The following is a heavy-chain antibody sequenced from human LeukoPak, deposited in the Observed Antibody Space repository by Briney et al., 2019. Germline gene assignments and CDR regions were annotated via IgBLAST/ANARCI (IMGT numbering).Heavy chain of an antibody. CDR1: GASFSGYY. D-gene: IGHD5-24*01. CDR2: IAYSGST. J-gene: IGHJ4*02. Sequence: ASETLSLTCAVYGASFSGYYWSWIRQPPGKGLGWIGYIAYSGSTDYNPSLQSRVTISLDTSKNQFSLTLTSETAADTAVYYCARWDGYKIDYWGQGTLVTVSS. CDR3: ARWDGYKIDY. V-gene: IGHV4-59*01.